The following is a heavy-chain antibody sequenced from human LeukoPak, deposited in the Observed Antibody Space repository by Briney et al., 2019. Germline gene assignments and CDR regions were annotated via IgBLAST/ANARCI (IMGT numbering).Heavy chain of an antibody. J-gene: IGHJ6*03. Sequence: SETLSLTCAVSGGSIGSYYCSWIRQPAGKGLEGIGHIYKSGSTNYNPSLKSRVTVSVDTSKNPFSLKLRSVTAAETAVYYCARTTEGGYSYGSFYYYYMDVWGKGATVTISS. CDR2: IYKSGST. V-gene: IGHV4-4*07. CDR3: ARTTEGGYSYGSFYYYYMDV. CDR1: GGSIGSYY. D-gene: IGHD5-18*01.